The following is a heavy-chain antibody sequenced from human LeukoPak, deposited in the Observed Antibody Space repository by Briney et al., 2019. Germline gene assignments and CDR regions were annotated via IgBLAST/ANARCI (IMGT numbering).Heavy chain of an antibody. Sequence: PSETLSLTCTVSGGPIISYFWSWIRQPAGKGLEWIGRIYTSGSTTYNPSLKSRVTMSVDTSKSQFSLNLMSVTAADTAVYYCTRDTGTTGEVKFDPWGQGTLVTVSS. D-gene: IGHD4-17*01. CDR1: GGPIISYF. CDR2: IYTSGST. V-gene: IGHV4-4*07. CDR3: TRDTGTTGEVKFDP. J-gene: IGHJ5*02.